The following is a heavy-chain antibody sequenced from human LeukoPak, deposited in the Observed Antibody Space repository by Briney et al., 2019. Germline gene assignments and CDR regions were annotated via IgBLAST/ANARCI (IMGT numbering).Heavy chain of an antibody. V-gene: IGHV4-61*02. CDR2: IQTSGTT. J-gene: IGHJ4*02. Sequence: SETLSLTCTVSGGSISSGSYYWSWIRQPAGKGLEWIGRIQTSGTTNYNPSLKSRLSMSVDTSKKQFSLRLSSLTAADTAVYYCARDKGSGWFDYWGQGTLVTVSS. CDR3: ARDKGSGWFDY. CDR1: GGSISSGSYY. D-gene: IGHD6-19*01.